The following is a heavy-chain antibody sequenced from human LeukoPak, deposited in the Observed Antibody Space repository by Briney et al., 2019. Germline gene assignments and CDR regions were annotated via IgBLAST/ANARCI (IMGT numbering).Heavy chain of an antibody. Sequence: PSETLSLTCTVSGGSISSLSHYWGWIRQPPGKGLEWIGSIYYSGSTYYNPSLKSRVTISVDTSKNQFSLKLSSVTAADTAVYYCARNAAPDSDYMDVWGKGTTVTVSS. D-gene: IGHD2-15*01. CDR2: IYYSGST. CDR1: GGSISSLSHY. J-gene: IGHJ6*03. V-gene: IGHV4-39*01. CDR3: ARNAAPDSDYMDV.